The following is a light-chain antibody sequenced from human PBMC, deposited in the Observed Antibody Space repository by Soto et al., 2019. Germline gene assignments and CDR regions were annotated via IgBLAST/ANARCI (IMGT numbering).Light chain of an antibody. CDR3: QHYRSSPLT. J-gene: IGKJ4*01. CDR2: GAS. Sequence: GLPQSPGTLSLSPGERATLFCRAGQSVSSGDLAWYQQKPGQAPRLLIYGASNRATGIPDRFSGSGSGTDFTLTISSLEPEDVAVYYCQHYRSSPLTFGGGTKVEIK. CDR1: QSVSSGD. V-gene: IGKV3-20*01.